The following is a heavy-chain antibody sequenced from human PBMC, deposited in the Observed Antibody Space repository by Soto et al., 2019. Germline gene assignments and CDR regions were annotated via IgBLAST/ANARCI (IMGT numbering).Heavy chain of an antibody. Sequence: PGGSLRLSCAASGFTFSNAWMSWVRQAPGKGLEWVGRIKSKTDGGTTDYAAPVKGRFTISRDDSKNTLYLQMNSLKTEDTAVYYCFRDWNYDPLIYYYYGMDVWGQGTTVTVSS. V-gene: IGHV3-15*01. J-gene: IGHJ6*02. CDR3: FRDWNYDPLIYYYYGMDV. D-gene: IGHD1-7*01. CDR2: IKSKTDGGTT. CDR1: GFTFSNAW.